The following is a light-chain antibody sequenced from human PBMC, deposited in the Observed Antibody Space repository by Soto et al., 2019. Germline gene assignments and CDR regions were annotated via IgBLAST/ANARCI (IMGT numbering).Light chain of an antibody. Sequence: EIVLTQSPATLSLSPGERATLSCRASQSVSSYLAWYQQKPGQAPRLLIYDASNRASGTPARFSGSGSGTDFTLTISSLEPEDFAVYYCQQRNNWWTFGQGTKVEIK. J-gene: IGKJ1*01. CDR1: QSVSSY. V-gene: IGKV3-11*01. CDR3: QQRNNWWT. CDR2: DAS.